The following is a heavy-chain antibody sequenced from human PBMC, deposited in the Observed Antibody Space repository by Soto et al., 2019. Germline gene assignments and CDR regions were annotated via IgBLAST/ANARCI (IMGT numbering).Heavy chain of an antibody. D-gene: IGHD3-16*01. CDR2: LYYSDNT. CDR3: ARVGGFAARTCDY. Sequence: QVQLQESGPGVVKPSETLSLTCTVSGGSISPFYWSWVRQPPGKGLEWIGYLYYSDNTNYNPSLKSRVTISVAASKNQVYLRLTSVTAADTAVYYCARVGGFAARTCDYGGQGTVVTVSS. CDR1: GGSISPFY. J-gene: IGHJ4*02. V-gene: IGHV4-59*01.